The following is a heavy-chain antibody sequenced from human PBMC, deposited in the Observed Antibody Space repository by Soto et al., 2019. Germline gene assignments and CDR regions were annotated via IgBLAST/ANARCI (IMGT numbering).Heavy chain of an antibody. V-gene: IGHV4-34*01. CDR2: INHTGRT. CDR1: GGSFNNYY. J-gene: IGHJ2*01. CDR3: AKYYGDWCWYFDL. D-gene: IGHD4-17*01. Sequence: PSETLSLTCAVYGGSFNNYYWTWIRQSPGKGLEWIGEINHTGRTNYSPSLESRLTISIDTSKKQFSLKLRSVTAADTAVYYCAKYYGDWCWYFDLWGRGTLVTVSS.